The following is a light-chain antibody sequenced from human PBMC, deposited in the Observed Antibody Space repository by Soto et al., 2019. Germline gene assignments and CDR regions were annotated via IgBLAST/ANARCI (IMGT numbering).Light chain of an antibody. J-gene: IGKJ1*01. CDR1: QSVSSSY. CDR2: AAS. CDR3: QHYVSPWT. Sequence: EIVLTQSPGTLSLSPGERATLSCRASQSVSSSYLAWYQQKPGQAPRLLIYAASSRATGMPDRFTGSGSGTDFTLTIDRLEHEDFAVYYCQHYVSPWTFGQGTKVEIK. V-gene: IGKV3-20*01.